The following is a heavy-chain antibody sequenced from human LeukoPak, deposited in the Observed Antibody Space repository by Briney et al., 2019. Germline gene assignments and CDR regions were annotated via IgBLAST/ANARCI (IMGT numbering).Heavy chain of an antibody. Sequence: SETLSLTCTVSGGSISSYYWSWIRQPPGKGLEWIGYIYYSGSTNHNPSLKSRVTISVDTSKNQFSLKLSSVTAADTAVYYCARLTGETEKTGDSGYEETDYWGQGTLVTVSS. CDR3: ARLTGETEKTGDSGYEETDY. CDR2: IYYSGST. V-gene: IGHV4-59*08. CDR1: GGSISSYY. J-gene: IGHJ4*02. D-gene: IGHD5-12*01.